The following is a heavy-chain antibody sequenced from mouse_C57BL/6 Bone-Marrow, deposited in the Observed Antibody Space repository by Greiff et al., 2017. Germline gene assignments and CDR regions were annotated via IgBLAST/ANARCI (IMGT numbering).Heavy chain of an antibody. CDR2: ILPGSGST. Sequence: VQLQQSGAELMKPGASVKLSCKATGYTFTGYWIEWVKQRPGHGLEWIGEILPGSGSTNYTEKFKGKDTFTADTSSNTAYMQLSSLTTEDSAIYYCARGGLGNYYAMDYWGQGTSVTVSS. V-gene: IGHV1-9*01. J-gene: IGHJ4*01. D-gene: IGHD4-1*01. CDR1: GYTFTGYW. CDR3: ARGGLGNYYAMDY.